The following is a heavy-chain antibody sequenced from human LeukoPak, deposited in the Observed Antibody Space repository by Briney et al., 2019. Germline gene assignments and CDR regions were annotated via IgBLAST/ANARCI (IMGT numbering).Heavy chain of an antibody. Sequence: SETLSLTCAVYGGSFSGYYWSWIRQPPGKGLEWIGEINHSGSTKYNPSLKSRVTISVDTSKNQFSLKLSSVTAADTAVYYCASRRADGSGSDYYFDYWGQGTLVTVSS. CDR2: INHSGST. CDR3: ASRRADGSGSDYYFDY. CDR1: GGSFSGYY. D-gene: IGHD3-10*01. J-gene: IGHJ4*02. V-gene: IGHV4-34*01.